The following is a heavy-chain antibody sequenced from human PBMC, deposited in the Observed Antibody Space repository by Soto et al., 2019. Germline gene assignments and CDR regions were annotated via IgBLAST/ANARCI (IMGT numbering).Heavy chain of an antibody. CDR2: IPYDGSNQ. CDR3: ARDVGTQLDFWSTSGMDV. D-gene: IGHD3-3*01. V-gene: IGHV3-30*04. J-gene: IGHJ6*02. Sequence: QVQLVESGGGVVQPGRSLRLSCAASGSTFSSDAMHWVRQAPGKGLEWVAVIPYDGSNQYYADSVRGRFTISRDNSKNMLYLQINSLRADDTAVYYCARDVGTQLDFWSTSGMDVWGQGTTVTVSS. CDR1: GSTFSSDA.